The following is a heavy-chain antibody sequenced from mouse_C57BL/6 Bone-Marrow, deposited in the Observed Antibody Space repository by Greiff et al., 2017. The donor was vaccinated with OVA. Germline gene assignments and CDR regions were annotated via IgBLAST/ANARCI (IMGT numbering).Heavy chain of an antibody. J-gene: IGHJ2*01. CDR3: ARKRTYYSNYFDY. V-gene: IGHV1-80*01. CDR2: IYPGDGDT. Sequence: QVQLKQSGAELVKPGASVKISCKASGYAFSSYWMNWVKQRPGKGLEWIGQIYPGDGDTNYNGKFKGKATLTADKSSSTAYMQLSSLTSEDSAVYFCARKRTYYSNYFDYWGQGTTLTVSS. CDR1: GYAFSSYW. D-gene: IGHD2-5*01.